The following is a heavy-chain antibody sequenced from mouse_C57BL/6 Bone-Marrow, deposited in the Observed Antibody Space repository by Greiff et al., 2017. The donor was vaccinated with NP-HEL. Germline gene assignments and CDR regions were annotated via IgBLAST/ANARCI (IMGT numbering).Heavy chain of an antibody. CDR3: ARSNYGDEDY. V-gene: IGHV1-64*01. CDR1: GYTFTSYW. D-gene: IGHD2-13*01. CDR2: IHPNSGST. J-gene: IGHJ2*01. Sequence: QVQLQQPGAELVKPGASVKLSCTASGYTFTSYWMHWVKQRPGQGLEWIGMIHPNSGSTNYNEKFKSKATLTVDKSSSTAYMQLSSLTSEDSAVYYCARSNYGDEDYWGQGTTLTVSS.